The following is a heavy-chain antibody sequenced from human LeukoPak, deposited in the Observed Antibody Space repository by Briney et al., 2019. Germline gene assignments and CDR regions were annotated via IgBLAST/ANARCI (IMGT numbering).Heavy chain of an antibody. D-gene: IGHD2-15*01. CDR1: GYSVSSTFY. J-gene: IGHJ4*02. CDR2: FYHDETT. V-gene: IGHV4-38-2*02. CDR3: ANADSEDYFDY. Sequence: PSETLSLTCSVSGYSVSSTFYWGWIRPPPGKGLEWIGSFYHDETTYCNPSLKSRVTLSVDSSKRHFYLDLYSVTAADTAVYYCANADSEDYFDYWGRGALVTVSS.